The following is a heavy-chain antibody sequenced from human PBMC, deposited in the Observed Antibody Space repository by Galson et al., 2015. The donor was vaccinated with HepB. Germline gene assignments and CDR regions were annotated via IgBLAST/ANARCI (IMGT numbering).Heavy chain of an antibody. Sequence: SVKVSCKASGYTFTSYGISWVRQAPGQGLEWVGWISAYNGKANYAQQLQGRVTMSTDTSTSTAYMELRSLRSDDTAVYYCAREGSYDILTGHHYYGMDVWGQGTTVSVSS. CDR3: AREGSYDILTGHHYYGMDV. CDR1: GYTFTSYG. D-gene: IGHD3-9*01. J-gene: IGHJ6*02. V-gene: IGHV1-18*01. CDR2: ISAYNGKA.